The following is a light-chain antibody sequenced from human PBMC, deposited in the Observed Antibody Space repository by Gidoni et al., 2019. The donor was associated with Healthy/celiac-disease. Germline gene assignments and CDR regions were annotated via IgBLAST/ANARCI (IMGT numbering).Light chain of an antibody. CDR2: EVS. CDR3: SSYTSSSTSV. CDR1: SSDGGGYNY. J-gene: IGLJ1*01. V-gene: IGLV2-14*01. Sequence: QSALTQPASVSGSHGQSITISCTGTSSDGGGYNYVSWYQQHPGKAPKLMIYEVSNRPSGVSNRFSGSKSGNTASLTISGLQAEDEADYYCSSYTSSSTSVFGTGTKVTVL.